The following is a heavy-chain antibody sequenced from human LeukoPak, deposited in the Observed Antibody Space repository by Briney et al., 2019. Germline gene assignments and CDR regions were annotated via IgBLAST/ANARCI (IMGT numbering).Heavy chain of an antibody. D-gene: IGHD1-26*01. CDR1: GGSISSSSYY. V-gene: IGHV4-39*01. J-gene: IGHJ4*02. CDR3: ARNASDSGTSYFDY. Sequence: PSETLSLTCTVSGGSISSSSYYWGWIRQPPGKGLEWIGSIYYSGNTYYNPSLKSRVTISVDTSKNQFPLKLDSVTAADTAVYYCARNASDSGTSYFDYWGQGTLVTVSS. CDR2: IYYSGNT.